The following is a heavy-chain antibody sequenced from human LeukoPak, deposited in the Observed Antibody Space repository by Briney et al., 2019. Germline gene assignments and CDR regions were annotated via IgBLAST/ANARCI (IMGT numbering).Heavy chain of an antibody. D-gene: IGHD1-26*01. CDR3: ARAIGSGSYYLDY. Sequence: GGSLRLSCAASGFTFSSYAMHWVRQAPGKGLEYVSAISSNGGSTYYANSVKGRFTISRDNSKNTPYLQVGSLRAEDMAVYYCARAIGSGSYYLDYWGQGTLVTVSS. V-gene: IGHV3-64*01. J-gene: IGHJ4*02. CDR1: GFTFSSYA. CDR2: ISSNGGST.